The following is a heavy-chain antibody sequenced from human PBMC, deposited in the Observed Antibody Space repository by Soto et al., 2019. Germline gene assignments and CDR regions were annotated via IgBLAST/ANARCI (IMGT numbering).Heavy chain of an antibody. Sequence: PSETLSLTCTVSGHSISSSTYFWGWVRQPPGKGLEWIGSIYYSGSTYYNPSLKSRVTISVDTSKNHYSLKLSSMTAADTAVYYCARHLGEGYFDYWGQGTLVTVSS. V-gene: IGHV4-39*01. J-gene: IGHJ4*02. CDR2: IYYSGST. CDR3: ARHLGEGYFDY. CDR1: GHSISSSTYF.